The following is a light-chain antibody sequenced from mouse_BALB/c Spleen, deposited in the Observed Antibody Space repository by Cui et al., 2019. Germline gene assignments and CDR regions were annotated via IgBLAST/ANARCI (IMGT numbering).Light chain of an antibody. CDR1: SSVSSNH. CDR3: QRWSGYPCT. CDR2: RTS. V-gene: IGKV4-58*01. J-gene: IGKJ4*01. Sequence: NVLIQFPAIMSVSLEQKVIMTCSSSSSVSSNHLHWYQQKSGASPKPLIHRTSNLASGAPAGFSGSVSGSSYYLTISIVEAEDDATYCCQRWSGYPCTFGSGTKLEIK.